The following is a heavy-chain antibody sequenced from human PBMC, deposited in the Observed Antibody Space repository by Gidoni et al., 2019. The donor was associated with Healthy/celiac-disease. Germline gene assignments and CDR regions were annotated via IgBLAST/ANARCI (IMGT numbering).Heavy chain of an antibody. CDR1: GFTFSSYG. CDR2: IRYDGRNK. D-gene: IGHD1-26*01. Sequence: QVQLVESGGGVVQPGGSLSLSCAASGFTFSSYGMHWVRQAPGKGLEWVAFIRYDGRNKYYADSVKGRFTISRDNSKNTLYLQMNSLRAEDTAVYYCAKDRGGQGDWFDPWGQGTLVTVSS. J-gene: IGHJ5*02. V-gene: IGHV3-30*02. CDR3: AKDRGGQGDWFDP.